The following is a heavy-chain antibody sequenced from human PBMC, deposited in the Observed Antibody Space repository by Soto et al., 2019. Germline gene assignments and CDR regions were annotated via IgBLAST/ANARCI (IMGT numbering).Heavy chain of an antibody. CDR2: IYHSGST. D-gene: IGHD2-2*01. J-gene: IGHJ5*02. V-gene: IGHV4-30-2*01. Sequence: VSGGSISSGGYSWSWIRQPPGKGLEWIGYIYHSGSTYYNPSLKSRVTISVDRSKNQFSLKLSSVTAADTAVYYCAREYQPTNWFDPWGQGTLVTVSS. CDR1: GGSISSGGYS. CDR3: AREYQPTNWFDP.